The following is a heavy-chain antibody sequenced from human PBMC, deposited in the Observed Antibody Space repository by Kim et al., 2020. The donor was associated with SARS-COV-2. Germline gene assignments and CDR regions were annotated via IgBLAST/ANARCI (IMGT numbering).Heavy chain of an antibody. Sequence: PSLKSRVTISVDTSKNQFSLKLSSVTAADTAVYYCARGGFYEVVPAAIGVWGKGTTVTVSS. J-gene: IGHJ6*04. V-gene: IGHV4-31*02. D-gene: IGHD2-2*01. CDR3: ARGGFYEVVPAAIGV.